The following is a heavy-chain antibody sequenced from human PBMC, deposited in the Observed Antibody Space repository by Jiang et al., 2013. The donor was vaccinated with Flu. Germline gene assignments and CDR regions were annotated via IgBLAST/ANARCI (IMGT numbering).Heavy chain of an antibody. D-gene: IGHD2-2*01. Sequence: FSSYAISWVRQAPGQGLEWMGGIIPIFGTANYAQKFQGRVAITADESTSTAYMELSSLRSEDTAVYYCARGGYQLLPVDYWGQGTLVTVSS. CDR2: IIPIFGTA. CDR1: FSSYA. J-gene: IGHJ4*02. CDR3: ARGGYQLLPVDY. V-gene: IGHV1-69*01.